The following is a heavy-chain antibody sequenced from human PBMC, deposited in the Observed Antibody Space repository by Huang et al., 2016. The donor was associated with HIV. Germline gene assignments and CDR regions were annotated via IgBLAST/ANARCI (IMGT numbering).Heavy chain of an antibody. J-gene: IGHJ4*02. V-gene: IGHV4-61*09. CDR1: GDSISSGNYY. CDR3: ARGGTYNTRGWYFDY. D-gene: IGHD1-1*01. Sequence: QVRLQGSGPGLVKPSQTLSLTCTVSGDSISSGNYYWSWIRQPAGKGLDWIGHIYTSWTPNYNPTLKSRVAISLDTSRNQFSLKLTPVTATDTAVYYCARGGTYNTRGWYFDYWGQGTLVTVSS. CDR2: IYTSWTP.